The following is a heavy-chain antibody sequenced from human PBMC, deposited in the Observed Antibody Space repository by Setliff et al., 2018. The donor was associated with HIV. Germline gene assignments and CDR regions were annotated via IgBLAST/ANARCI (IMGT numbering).Heavy chain of an antibody. V-gene: IGHV4-4*09. D-gene: IGHD6-13*01. CDR2: IYSSGTA. CDR3: ARHRHTAAGTLDAFDI. J-gene: IGHJ3*02. CDR1: GGPITDYY. Sequence: PSETLSLTCTVSGGPITDYYWSWVRQPPGKGLEWIRYIYSSGTASYNPSLKNRVSMSLDTSKKQFSRSLTSVTAADTAVYYCARHRHTAAGTLDAFDIWGQGTVVTVSS.